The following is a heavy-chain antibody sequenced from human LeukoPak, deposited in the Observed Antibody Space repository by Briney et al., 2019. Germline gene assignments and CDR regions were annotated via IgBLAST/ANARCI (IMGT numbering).Heavy chain of an antibody. D-gene: IGHD6-19*01. CDR3: AKPLSGWYSFDF. J-gene: IGHJ4*02. CDR1: GFTFSSYS. V-gene: IGHV3-23*01. CDR2: ISGSDART. Sequence: GGSLRLSCAASGFTFSSYSMNWVRQAPGKGLEWVSAISGSDARTYYADSVKGRFTISRDNSKNTLYLQMSSLRAEDTAVYYCAKPLSGWYSFDFWGQGTLVTVSS.